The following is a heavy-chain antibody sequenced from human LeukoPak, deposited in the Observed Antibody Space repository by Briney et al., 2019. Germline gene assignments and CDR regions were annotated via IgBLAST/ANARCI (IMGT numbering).Heavy chain of an antibody. Sequence: GGSLRLSCAASGFTFSSYEMNWVRQAPGKGLEWVSYISSSGSTIYYADSVKGRFTISRDNAKNSLYLQMNSLRAEDTAVYYCARERDPDAFDIWGQGTMVTVSS. V-gene: IGHV3-48*03. CDR3: ARERDPDAFDI. CDR2: ISSSGSTI. CDR1: GFTFSSYE. J-gene: IGHJ3*02.